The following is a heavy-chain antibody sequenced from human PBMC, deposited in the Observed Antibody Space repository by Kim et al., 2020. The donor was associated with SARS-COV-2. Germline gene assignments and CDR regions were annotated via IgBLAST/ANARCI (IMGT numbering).Heavy chain of an antibody. V-gene: IGHV3-23*01. Sequence: GGSLRLSCAASGFTFSSYAMSWVRQVPGKGLEWVSAISGSGGSTYYADSVKGRFTISRDNSKNTLYLQMNSLRAEDTAVYYCAKGRIHCSSTSCLPLLLDYWGQGTLVTVSS. CDR1: GFTFSSYA. D-gene: IGHD2-2*01. CDR3: AKGRIHCSSTSCLPLLLDY. CDR2: ISGSGGST. J-gene: IGHJ4*02.